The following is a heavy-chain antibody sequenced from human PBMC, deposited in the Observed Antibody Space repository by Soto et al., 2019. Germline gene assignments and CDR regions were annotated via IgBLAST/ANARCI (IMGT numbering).Heavy chain of an antibody. CDR1: GFTLSSYG. D-gene: IGHD3-10*01. J-gene: IGHJ4*02. Sequence: PGGSLRLSCAASGFTLSSYGMHWVRQAPGKGLEWVAVIWYDGSNKYYADSVKGRFTISRDNSKNTLYLQMNSLRAEDTAVYYCARVSIGSGAFDYWGQGTLVTVSS. CDR3: ARVSIGSGAFDY. V-gene: IGHV3-33*01. CDR2: IWYDGSNK.